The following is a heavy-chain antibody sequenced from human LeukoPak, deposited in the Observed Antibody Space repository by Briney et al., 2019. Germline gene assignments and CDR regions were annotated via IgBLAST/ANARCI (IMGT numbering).Heavy chain of an antibody. V-gene: IGHV3-33*06. CDR2: IWYDGSNK. J-gene: IGHJ4*02. CDR3: ANLLGEFDH. D-gene: IGHD1-26*01. CDR1: GFTFSSYG. Sequence: GGSLRLSCAASGFTFSSYGMDWVRQAPGKGLEWVAVIWYDGSNKYYADSVKGRFTISRDNSKNTLYLQMNSLRAEDTAVYYCANLLGEFDHWGQGTLVSVSS.